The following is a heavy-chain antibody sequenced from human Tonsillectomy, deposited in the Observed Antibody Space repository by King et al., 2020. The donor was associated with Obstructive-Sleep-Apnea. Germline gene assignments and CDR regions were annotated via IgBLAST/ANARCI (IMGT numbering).Heavy chain of an antibody. D-gene: IGHD3-3*01. V-gene: IGHV1-2*02. CDR2: INPNTGVT. CDR3: ARPMDEWLPFLQH. Sequence: VQLVESGAEVKKPGASVKVSCKASGYTFTGSYLHWVRQAPGQGLEWMGWINPNTGVTNYLQNFQGRVSLTRDTSISTAYMELSRLTSDDTAVYYCARPMDEWLPFLQHWGEGPLVTVSS. CDR1: GYTFTGSY. J-gene: IGHJ1*01.